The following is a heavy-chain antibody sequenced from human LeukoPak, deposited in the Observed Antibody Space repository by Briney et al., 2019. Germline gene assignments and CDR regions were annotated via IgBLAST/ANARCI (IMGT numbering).Heavy chain of an antibody. CDR2: THYRSKWSR. D-gene: IGHD4-17*01. V-gene: IGHV6-1*01. CDR3: ARDLNGDFSLDS. CDR1: GDNVSSKNSA. Sequence: SQTLSLTCAISGDNVSSKNSAWNWIRQSPLRGLEWLGRTHYRSKWSRDYAVSVRSRIAINPDTSKNQFSLQLNSVTPEDTAVYYCARDLNGDFSLDSWGQGTLVTVSS. J-gene: IGHJ4*02.